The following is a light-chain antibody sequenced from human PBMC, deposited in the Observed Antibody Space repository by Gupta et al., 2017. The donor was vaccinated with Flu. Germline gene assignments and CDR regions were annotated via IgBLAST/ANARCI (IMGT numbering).Light chain of an antibody. Sequence: SSELTQPHSVSVSQGHRARITCSGDALPKQYAYWYQKKPGQAPVLVIYKDSERPSGIPERFSGSSSGTTVTLTICGVQAEYEADYYCQSADSSGTWVFGGGTKLTVL. CDR3: QSADSSGTWV. V-gene: IGLV3-25*02. J-gene: IGLJ3*02. CDR2: KDS. CDR1: ALPKQY.